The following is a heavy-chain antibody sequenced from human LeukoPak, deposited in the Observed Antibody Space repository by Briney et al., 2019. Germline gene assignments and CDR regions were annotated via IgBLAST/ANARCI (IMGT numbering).Heavy chain of an antibody. CDR3: ARGRDWFDP. D-gene: IGHD5-24*01. Sequence: SETLSLTCTVSGGSTSSYYWSWIRQPPGKGLEWIGYIYDSGSTNYNPSLKSRVTISVDTSKNQFSLNLSSVTAADTAVYYCARGRDWFDPRGQGTLVTVSS. CDR2: IYDSGST. V-gene: IGHV4-59*01. CDR1: GGSTSSYY. J-gene: IGHJ5*02.